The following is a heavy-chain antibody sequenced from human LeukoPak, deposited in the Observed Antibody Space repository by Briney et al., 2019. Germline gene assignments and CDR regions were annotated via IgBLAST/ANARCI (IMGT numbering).Heavy chain of an antibody. D-gene: IGHD3-16*02. V-gene: IGHV4-34*01. CDR2: INHSGST. CDR3: ARGRGELSNQNWFDP. Sequence: SETLSLTCAVYGGSFSGYYWSWIRQPPGKGLEWIGEINHSGSTNYNPSLKSRVTISVDTSKNQFSLKLSSVTAADTAVYYCARGRGELSNQNWFDPWGQGTLVIVSS. J-gene: IGHJ5*02. CDR1: GGSFSGYY.